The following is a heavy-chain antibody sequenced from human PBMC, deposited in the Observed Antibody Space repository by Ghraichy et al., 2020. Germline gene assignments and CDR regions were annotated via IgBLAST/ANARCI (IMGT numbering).Heavy chain of an antibody. CDR3: SRFDIVMIPTSIWAVDI. D-gene: IGHD2-2*01. Sequence: SETLSLTCTVSGASISDYYWAWIRQPPGKGLECLGFFHFGGNSNYKPSLKSRVAMSADTSKNQFSLNLRSVTAADTAVYYCSRFDIVMIPTSIWAVDIWGQGTMVPISS. CDR2: FHFGGNS. CDR1: GASISDYY. V-gene: IGHV4-59*08. J-gene: IGHJ3*02.